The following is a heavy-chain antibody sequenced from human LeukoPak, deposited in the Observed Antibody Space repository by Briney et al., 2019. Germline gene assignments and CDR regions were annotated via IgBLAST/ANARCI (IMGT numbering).Heavy chain of an antibody. V-gene: IGHV4-4*07. CDR3: AREPTNYDILTDYYSPVYYYMDV. CDR1: GGSISSYY. D-gene: IGHD3-9*01. J-gene: IGHJ6*03. CDR2: IYTSGST. Sequence: SETLSLTCTVSGGSISSYYWSWIRQPAGKGLEWIGRIYTSGSTNYNPSLKSRVTMSVDTSKNQFSLKLSSVTAADTAVYYCAREPTNYDILTDYYSPVYYYMDVWGKGTTVTIFS.